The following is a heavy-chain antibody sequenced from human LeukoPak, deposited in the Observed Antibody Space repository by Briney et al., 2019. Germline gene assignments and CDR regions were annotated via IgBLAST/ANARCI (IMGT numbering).Heavy chain of an antibody. CDR1: GYTFTGYY. J-gene: IGHJ4*02. V-gene: IGHV1-2*02. CDR2: INPNSGGT. D-gene: IGHD1-26*01. CDR3: ARVGWELQDYFDY. Sequence: ASVKVSCKASGYTFTGYYMHWVRQAPGQGLEWMGWINPNSGGTNYAQKFQGRVTMTRDTSISTAYMELSRLRPDDTAVYYRARVGWELQDYFDYWGQGTLVTVSS.